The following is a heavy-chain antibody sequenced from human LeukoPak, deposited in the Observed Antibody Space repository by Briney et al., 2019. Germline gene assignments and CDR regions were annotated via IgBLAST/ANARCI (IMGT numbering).Heavy chain of an antibody. CDR1: GGSISSSSYY. Sequence: SETLSLTCTVSGGSISSSSYYWGWIRQPPGKGLEWIGSIYYSGSTYYNPSLKSRVTISVDTSKNQFSLKLSSVTAADTAVYYCARTTDIVVVTALGYFQHWGQGTLVTVSS. D-gene: IGHD2-21*02. CDR2: IYYSGST. J-gene: IGHJ1*01. CDR3: ARTTDIVVVTALGYFQH. V-gene: IGHV4-39*07.